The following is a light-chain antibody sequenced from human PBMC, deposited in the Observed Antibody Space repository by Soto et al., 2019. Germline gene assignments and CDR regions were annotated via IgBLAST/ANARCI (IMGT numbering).Light chain of an antibody. J-gene: IGKJ4*01. CDR1: QNVSSY. CDR3: QQRSNWPLSLT. V-gene: IGKV3-11*01. Sequence: EIVLTQSPATLSLSPGEKANLSCRASQNVSSYLAWYQQKPGQAPRLLIYDASNRATGIPARFSGSGSGTDFTLTISSLEPEDFAVYYCQQRSNWPLSLTFGGGTKVDIK. CDR2: DAS.